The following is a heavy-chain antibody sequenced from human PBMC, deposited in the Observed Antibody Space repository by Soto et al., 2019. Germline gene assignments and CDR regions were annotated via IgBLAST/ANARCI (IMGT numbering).Heavy chain of an antibody. Sequence: ANASCEYCREAYACFSLHWLRQATGQGLEWMGWINPNSGGTNYAQKFQGRVTMTRDTSISTAYMELSRLRSDDTAVYYCAPMYSRSSEFSSWGQGTLVTVSS. V-gene: IGHV1-2*02. CDR3: APMYSRSSEFSS. J-gene: IGHJ4*02. D-gene: IGHD6-6*01. CDR1: REAYACFS. CDR2: INPNSGGT.